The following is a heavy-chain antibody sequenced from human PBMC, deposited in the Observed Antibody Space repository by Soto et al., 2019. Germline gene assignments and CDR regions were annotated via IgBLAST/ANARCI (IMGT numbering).Heavy chain of an antibody. D-gene: IGHD6-19*01. V-gene: IGHV3-15*01. CDR1: GFTFSNAW. Sequence: EVQLVESGGGLVKPGGSLRLSCAASGFTFSNAWMSWVRQAPGKGLEWVGRIKSKTDGGTTDYAAPVNGRFTISRDDSKNTLYLQMNSLKTEDTAVYYCTTHGFISSGWYSSWYYYYYGMDVWGQGTTVTVSS. CDR2: IKSKTDGGTT. CDR3: TTHGFISSGWYSSWYYYYYGMDV. J-gene: IGHJ6*02.